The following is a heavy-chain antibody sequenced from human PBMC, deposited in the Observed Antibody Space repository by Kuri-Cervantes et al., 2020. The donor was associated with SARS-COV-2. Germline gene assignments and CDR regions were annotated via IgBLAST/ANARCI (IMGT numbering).Heavy chain of an antibody. V-gene: IGHV3-7*03. J-gene: IGHJ4*02. CDR2: IKQDGSEK. CDR3: AKEGAMVRGVILAFDY. Sequence: GESLKISCAASGCTFSSYWMSWFRQAPGKGLEWVANIKQDGSEKYYVDSVNGRFTISRDNAKNSLYLQMNSLSAEDTAVYYCAKEGAMVRGVILAFDYWGQGTLVTVSS. CDR1: GCTFSSYW. D-gene: IGHD3-10*01.